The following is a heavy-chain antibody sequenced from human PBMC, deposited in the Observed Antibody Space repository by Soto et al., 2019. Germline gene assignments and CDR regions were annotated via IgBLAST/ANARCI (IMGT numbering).Heavy chain of an antibody. Sequence: PSETLSLTCTVSGDSFSNYYCNWVRKSAGKGLEWIGRIYPTGSTNYNPSLKGRVTMSVDTSRDQVSLRLRSVTRADTAVYYCARDQYDFRSGSYYYAMEVWGQGTKVTVSS. CDR2: IYPTGST. CDR3: ARDQYDFRSGSYYYAMEV. CDR1: GDSFSNYY. D-gene: IGHD3-3*01. V-gene: IGHV4-4*07. J-gene: IGHJ6*02.